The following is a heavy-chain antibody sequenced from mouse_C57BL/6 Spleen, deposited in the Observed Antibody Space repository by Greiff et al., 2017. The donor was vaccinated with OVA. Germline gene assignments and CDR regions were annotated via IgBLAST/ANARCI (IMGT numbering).Heavy chain of an antibody. J-gene: IGHJ2*01. Sequence: EVQVVESGPGLVKPSQSLSLTCSVTGYSIPSGYYWNWIRQFPGNKLEWMGYISYDGRNNSNPSLKSRIAITRDTSKNQFFLKLNSVTTEDTATYDCARGNWDVYVDYWGQGTTLTVSS. CDR1: GYSIPSGYY. CDR3: ARGNWDVYVDY. CDR2: ISYDGRN. V-gene: IGHV3-6*01. D-gene: IGHD4-1*02.